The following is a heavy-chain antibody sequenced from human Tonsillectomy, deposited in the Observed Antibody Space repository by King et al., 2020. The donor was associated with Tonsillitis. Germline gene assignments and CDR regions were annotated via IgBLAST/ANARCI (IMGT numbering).Heavy chain of an antibody. CDR3: ARHVGASRAFNV. D-gene: IGHD3-3*01. V-gene: IGHV4-59*01. CDR2: IYSSGST. Sequence: VQLQESGPGLVKPSETLSLTCNVSGGSIRSYYWSWIRQSPGKGLEWIGYIYSSGSTNYNPSLESRVTISVDTSKNQLSLKLTSVTATDAAVYYCARHVGASRAFNVWGPGTMVTVSS. J-gene: IGHJ3*01. CDR1: GGSIRSYY.